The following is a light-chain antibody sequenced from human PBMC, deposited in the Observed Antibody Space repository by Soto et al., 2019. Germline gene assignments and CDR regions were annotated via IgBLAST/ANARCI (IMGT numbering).Light chain of an antibody. Sequence: EMVLTQSPGTLSLSPGEIATLFFRASPSVSSSYLAWYQQKPGQAPRLLIYGASSRATGIPDRFSGSVSGTDFTLTISRLEPEDFAVYYCQQYGISPPYTFGQGTKLESK. CDR3: QQYGISPPYT. CDR2: GAS. V-gene: IGKV3-20*01. J-gene: IGKJ2*01. CDR1: PSVSSSY.